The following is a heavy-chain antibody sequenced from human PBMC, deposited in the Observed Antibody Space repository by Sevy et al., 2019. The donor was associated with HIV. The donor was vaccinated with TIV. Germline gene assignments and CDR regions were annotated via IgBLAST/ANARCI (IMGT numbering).Heavy chain of an antibody. V-gene: IGHV3-23*01. Sequence: GGSLRLSCAASEFTFSSYAMSWVRQAPGKGLEWVSAISGRGGSTYYADSVKGRFTISRDNSKNTLYLQMNSLRAEDTALYYCAKELFGAAAAFYWYFDLLGRGTLVTVSS. CDR2: ISGRGGST. D-gene: IGHD6-13*01. J-gene: IGHJ2*01. CDR1: EFTFSSYA. CDR3: AKELFGAAAAFYWYFDL.